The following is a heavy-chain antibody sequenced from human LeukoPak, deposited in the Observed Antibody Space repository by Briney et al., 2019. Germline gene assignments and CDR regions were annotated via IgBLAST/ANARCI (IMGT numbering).Heavy chain of an antibody. CDR1: GGSLSSSHFY. V-gene: IGHV4-39*01. J-gene: IGHJ1*01. D-gene: IGHD6-19*01. CDR2: IYYSGST. CDR3: ARLGYGYSSGGEVQH. Sequence: SETLSLTSTVSGGSLSSSHFYWGWIRQPPGKGLEWIGNIYYSGSTYYNPSLKSRVTIFVDTSKNQFSLKLSSVTAADTAVYYCARLGYGYSSGGEVQHWGQGTLVTVSS.